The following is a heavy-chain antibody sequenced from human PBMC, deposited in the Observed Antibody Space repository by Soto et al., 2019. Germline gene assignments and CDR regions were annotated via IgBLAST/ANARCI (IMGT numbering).Heavy chain of an antibody. D-gene: IGHD3-10*01. J-gene: IGHJ4*02. CDR2: VYSNGNT. CDR1: DDSLTTNKYA. CDR3: ARASYFRPSGSYYFVS. V-gene: IGHV4-31*03. Sequence: NPSETLSLTCTVSDDSLTTNKYAWTWIRQNPEKGLEWIGYVYSNGNTRSSPSLQSRVSMSVDTSKSHFCLRLSSVTAADTAVYFCARASYFRPSGSYYFVSWGQGTLVTVSS.